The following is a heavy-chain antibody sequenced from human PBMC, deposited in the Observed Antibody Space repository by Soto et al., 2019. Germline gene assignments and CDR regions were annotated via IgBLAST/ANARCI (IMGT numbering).Heavy chain of an antibody. J-gene: IGHJ4*02. CDR1: GGSISSGDYY. Sequence: SETLSLTCTVSGGSISSGDYYWSWIRQPPGKGLEWIGYIYYSGSTNYNPSLKSRVTISVDTSKNQFSLKLSSVTAADTAVYYCARAPRGNYGYPSYFDYWGQGTLVTASS. D-gene: IGHD3-10*01. CDR2: IYYSGST. V-gene: IGHV4-61*08. CDR3: ARAPRGNYGYPSYFDY.